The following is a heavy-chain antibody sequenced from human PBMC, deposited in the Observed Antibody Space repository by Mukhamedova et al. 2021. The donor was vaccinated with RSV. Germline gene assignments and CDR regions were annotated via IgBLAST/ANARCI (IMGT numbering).Heavy chain of an antibody. V-gene: IGHV1-2*02. D-gene: IGHD5-18*01. J-gene: IGHJ4*02. CDR3: ARDHPGYSYGQRPAAFDY. CDR2: INPNSGGT. Sequence: GQGLEWMGWINPNSGGTNYAQKFQGRVTMTRDTSISTAYVELSRLRSDDTAVYYCARDHPGYSYGQRPAAFDYWGQGTLVTVSS.